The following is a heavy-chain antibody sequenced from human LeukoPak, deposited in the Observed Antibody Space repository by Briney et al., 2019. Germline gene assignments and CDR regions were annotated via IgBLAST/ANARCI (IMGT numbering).Heavy chain of an antibody. D-gene: IGHD3-22*01. J-gene: IGHJ6*02. CDR3: ARMGYYDSSGYYYYGMDV. Sequence: SETLSLTCAVYGGSFSGYYWSWIRQPPGKGLEWVGEINHSGSTNYNPSLKSRVTISVDTSKNQFSLKLSSVTAADTAVYYCARMGYYDSSGYYYYGMDVWGQGTTVTVSS. V-gene: IGHV4-34*01. CDR1: GGSFSGYY. CDR2: INHSGST.